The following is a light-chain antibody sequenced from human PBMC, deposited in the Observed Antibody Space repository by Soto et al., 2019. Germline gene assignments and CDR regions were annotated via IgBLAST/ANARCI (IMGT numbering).Light chain of an antibody. J-gene: IGLJ1*01. Sequence: QSVLTQPPSASGSPGQSVTISCTGTSSDVGRYNYISWYQQRPGKAPKLIIYEVSKRPSGVPDRLSGFEYGNTASLTVSGLQAEDEAHYYCSSYAGNSRYVFGTGTTVTVL. CDR2: EVS. CDR3: SSYAGNSRYV. V-gene: IGLV2-8*01. CDR1: SSDVGRYNY.